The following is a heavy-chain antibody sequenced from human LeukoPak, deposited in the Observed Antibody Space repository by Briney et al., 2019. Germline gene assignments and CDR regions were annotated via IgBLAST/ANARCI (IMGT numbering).Heavy chain of an antibody. CDR1: GGSISSGDYY. J-gene: IGHJ3*02. CDR2: INHSGST. CDR3: ARYRRITMVRGVRPDAFDI. V-gene: IGHV4-39*07. D-gene: IGHD3-10*01. Sequence: SETLSLTCTVSGGSISSGDYYWSWIRQPPGKGLEWIGEINHSGSTNYNPSLKSRVTISVDTSKNQFSLKLSSVTAADTAVYYCARYRRITMVRGVRPDAFDIWGQGTMVTVSS.